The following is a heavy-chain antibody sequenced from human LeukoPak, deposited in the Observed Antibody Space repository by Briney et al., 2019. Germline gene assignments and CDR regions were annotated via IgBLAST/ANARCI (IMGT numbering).Heavy chain of an antibody. CDR2: ISSSGSTI. CDR3: ARERLLEWLLVFDP. V-gene: IGHV3-11*04. CDR1: GFTFSDYY. D-gene: IGHD3-3*01. Sequence: PGGSLRLSCAASGFTFSDYYMSWIRQAPGKGLEWVSYISSSGSTIYYADSVKGRFTTSRDNAKNSLYLQMNSLRAEDTAVYYCARERLLEWLLVFDPWGQGTLVTVSS. J-gene: IGHJ5*02.